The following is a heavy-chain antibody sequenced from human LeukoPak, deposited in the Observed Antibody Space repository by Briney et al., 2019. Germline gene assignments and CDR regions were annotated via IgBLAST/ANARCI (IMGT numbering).Heavy chain of an antibody. CDR1: GGTFSSYA. V-gene: IGHV1-69*13. J-gene: IGHJ4*02. CDR2: IIPIFGTA. CDR3: AGATRPYSSGWYFDY. D-gene: IGHD6-19*01. Sequence: SVKVSCKASGGTFSSYAIGWVRQAPGQGLEWMGGIIPIFGTANYAQKFQGRVTITADESTSTAYMELSSLRSEDTAVYYCAGATRPYSSGWYFDYWGQGTLVTVSS.